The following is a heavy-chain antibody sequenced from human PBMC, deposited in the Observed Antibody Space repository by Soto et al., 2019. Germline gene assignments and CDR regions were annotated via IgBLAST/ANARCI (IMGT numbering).Heavy chain of an antibody. D-gene: IGHD3-16*01. CDR3: ARDWESSVSTWSFAGL. V-gene: IGHV1-69*08. CDR2: IIPFLGVT. Sequence: QVQLVQSGAEVKKPGSSVKVSCKSSGGTYSPYTINWVRQAPGQGLEWMGRIIPFLGVTNYGLKFQARVTITADKATNTAYMELRGLRFEDTAVYYCARDWESSVSTWSFAGLWGRGTLVTVSS. CDR1: GGTYSPYT. J-gene: IGHJ4*02.